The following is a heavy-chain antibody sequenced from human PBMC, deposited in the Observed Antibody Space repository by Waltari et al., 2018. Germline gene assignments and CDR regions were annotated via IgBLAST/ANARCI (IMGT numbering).Heavy chain of an antibody. J-gene: IGHJ6*02. V-gene: IGHV1-69*13. D-gene: IGHD1-1*01. Sequence: QVQLVQSGAEVKKPGSSVKVSCKASGGTVSSYAIRWVRQAPGQGLEWMGGIIPIVGTANYAQKFQGRVTITADESTSTAYMELSSLRSEDTAVYYCTRVFRVGSSSMDVWGQGTTVTVSS. CDR3: TRVFRVGSSSMDV. CDR2: IIPIVGTA. CDR1: GGTVSSYA.